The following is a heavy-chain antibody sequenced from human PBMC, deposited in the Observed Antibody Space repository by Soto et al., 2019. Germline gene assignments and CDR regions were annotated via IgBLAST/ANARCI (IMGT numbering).Heavy chain of an antibody. CDR3: ARDPIAAAGTGWFDP. CDR1: SGSISSSNW. D-gene: IGHD6-13*01. V-gene: IGHV4-4*02. Sequence: SETLSLTCAVSSGSISSSNWWSWVRQPPGKGLEWIGEIYHSGSTNYNPSLKSRVTISVDKSKNQFSLKLSSVTAADTAVYYCARDPIAAAGTGWFDPWGQGTLVTVSS. J-gene: IGHJ5*02. CDR2: IYHSGST.